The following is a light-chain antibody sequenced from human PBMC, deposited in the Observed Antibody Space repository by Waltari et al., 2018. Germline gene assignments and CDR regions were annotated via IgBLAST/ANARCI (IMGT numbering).Light chain of an antibody. Sequence: QSALTQPASVSGSPGQSITISCTGTSYDVGTYNLVSWFQQHPGKAHKLIISEVTKLPSGISSRFSGPKSGNTASLTISGLQSEDEADYFCCTYSPFTYVIFGGGTKLTVL. CDR3: CTYSPFTYVI. CDR2: EVT. CDR1: SYDVGTYNL. V-gene: IGLV2-23*02. J-gene: IGLJ2*01.